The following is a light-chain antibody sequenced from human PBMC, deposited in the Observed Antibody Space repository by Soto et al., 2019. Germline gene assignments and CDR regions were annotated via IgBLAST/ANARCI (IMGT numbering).Light chain of an antibody. CDR2: EIS. V-gene: IGLV2-14*01. CDR3: SSYTTSHPLV. J-gene: IGLJ2*01. Sequence: QSVLTQPASVSESPGQSITISCTGTSSDVGASDYVSWYQQHPGKAPQLIMYEISNRPSGVSNRFSGSKSGNTASLTISGLQAEDESDYYCSSYTTSHPLVFGGGTKLTVL. CDR1: SSDVGASDY.